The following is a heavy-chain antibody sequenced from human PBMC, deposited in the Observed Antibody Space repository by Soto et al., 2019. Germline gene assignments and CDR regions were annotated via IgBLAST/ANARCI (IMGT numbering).Heavy chain of an antibody. D-gene: IGHD2-15*01. CDR1: GYIFDTYG. CDR3: ARMVTCSSGRCYSRPLDF. CDR2: ITPNNGDT. J-gene: IGHJ4*02. V-gene: IGHV1-18*01. Sequence: QVHLLQSGAEVKKPGASVKVSCKASGYIFDTYGIRWVRQAPGQGLEWMGWITPNNGDTNYAQKVQGRCTLTTETSTSTAHMQLRNLRSDDTAMYYCARMVTCSSGRCYSRPLDFWGQGTLVSVSS.